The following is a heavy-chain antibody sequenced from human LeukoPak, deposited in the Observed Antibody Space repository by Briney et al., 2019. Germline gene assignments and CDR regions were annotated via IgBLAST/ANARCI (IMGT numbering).Heavy chain of an antibody. CDR3: ARHDYYYDSSGYGPDLNWFDP. Sequence: GVRLKISSXGSGYGFTRYWIGWARQMPGKGLEWRGSIYRGDSDTRYSPSFQGQVTISAHKSISTAYLQWTSLKASDTAMYYCARHDYYYDSSGYGPDLNWFDPWGQGTLVTVSS. CDR1: GYGFTRYW. V-gene: IGHV5-51*01. D-gene: IGHD3-22*01. CDR2: IYRGDSDT. J-gene: IGHJ5*02.